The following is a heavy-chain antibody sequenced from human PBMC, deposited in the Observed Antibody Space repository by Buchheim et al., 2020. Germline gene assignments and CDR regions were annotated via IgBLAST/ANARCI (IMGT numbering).Heavy chain of an antibody. CDR2: IWYDGSNK. Sequence: QVQLVESGGGVVQPGRSLRLSCAASGFIFSSYGMHWVRQAPGKGLEWVAVIWYDGSNKYYADSVKGRFTISRDNSKNTLYLQMNSLRAEDTAVYYCARWGDYYDSSGYYHPPDYWGQGTL. CDR3: ARWGDYYDSSGYYHPPDY. J-gene: IGHJ4*02. V-gene: IGHV3-33*01. D-gene: IGHD3-22*01. CDR1: GFIFSSYG.